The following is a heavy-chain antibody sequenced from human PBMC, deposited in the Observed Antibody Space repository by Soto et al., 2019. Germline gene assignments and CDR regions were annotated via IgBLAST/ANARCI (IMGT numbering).Heavy chain of an antibody. CDR3: ARVEFGRFGAY. D-gene: IGHD3-10*01. CDR1: CGSIISESW. CDR2: IHHSGSA. V-gene: IGHV4-4*02. J-gene: IGHJ4*02. Sequence: PSETLSLTCAFSCGSIISESWWSWVRQPPGKGLEWIGEIHHSGSANYNPSLKSRVTLSIDKSKNQFSLELTSVTAADTAVYYCARVEFGRFGAYWGQGTPVTV.